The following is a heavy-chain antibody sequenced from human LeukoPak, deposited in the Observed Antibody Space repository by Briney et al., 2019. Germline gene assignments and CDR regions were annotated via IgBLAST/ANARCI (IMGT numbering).Heavy chain of an antibody. V-gene: IGHV4-30-4*01. J-gene: IGHJ5*02. CDR3: ARSLLSAGSGSYGFDP. CDR1: GGSISSGDYY. CDR2: IYYSGST. Sequence: SETLSLTCSVSGGSISSGDYYWSWIRQPPGKGLEWIGHIYYSGSTHHNPSLKSRVTISVDTSKNQFSLKLSSVTATDTAVYYCARSLLSAGSGSYGFDPWGQGTLVTDS. D-gene: IGHD3-10*01.